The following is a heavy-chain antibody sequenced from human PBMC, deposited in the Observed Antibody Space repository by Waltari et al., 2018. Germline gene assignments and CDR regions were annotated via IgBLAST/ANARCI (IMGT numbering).Heavy chain of an antibody. D-gene: IGHD3-3*01. Sequence: QVQLVQSGAEVKKPGASVKVSCKASGYTFTGYYMHWVRPAPGQGLEWMGWINPNSGGTNYAQKFQGRVTMTRDTSISTAYMELSRLRSDDTAVYYCARDKFDFWSGYTPGHYFDYWGQGTLVTVSS. CDR2: INPNSGGT. V-gene: IGHV1-2*02. CDR1: GYTFTGYY. CDR3: ARDKFDFWSGYTPGHYFDY. J-gene: IGHJ4*02.